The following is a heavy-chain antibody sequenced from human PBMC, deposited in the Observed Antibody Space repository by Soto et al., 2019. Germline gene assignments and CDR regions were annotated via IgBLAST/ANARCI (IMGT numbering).Heavy chain of an antibody. CDR3: ARIGSSSSWGLRYYYGMDV. D-gene: IGHD6-6*01. CDR2: IFSNDEK. CDR1: VFSLSNARMG. J-gene: IGHJ6*02. V-gene: IGHV2-26*01. Sequence: ESGPTLVNPTETLTLTCTVSVFSLSNARMGVSWIRQPPGKALEWLAHIFSNDEKSYSTSLKSRLTISKDTSKSQVVLTMTNMDPVDTATYYCARIGSSSSWGLRYYYGMDVWGQGTTVTVSS.